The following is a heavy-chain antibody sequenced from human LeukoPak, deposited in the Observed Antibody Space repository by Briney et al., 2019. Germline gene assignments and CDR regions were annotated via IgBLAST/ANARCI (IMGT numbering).Heavy chain of an antibody. V-gene: IGHV1-46*01. CDR2: INPSGGST. Sequence: ASVKVSCKASGYTFTSYYMHWVRQAPGQGLEWMGIINPSGGSTSYAQKFQGRVTMTRDTSTSTVYMELSSLRSEDTAVYYCASDYCSSTSCFDAFDIWGQGTMVTASS. CDR3: ASDYCSSTSCFDAFDI. J-gene: IGHJ3*02. CDR1: GYTFTSYY. D-gene: IGHD2-2*01.